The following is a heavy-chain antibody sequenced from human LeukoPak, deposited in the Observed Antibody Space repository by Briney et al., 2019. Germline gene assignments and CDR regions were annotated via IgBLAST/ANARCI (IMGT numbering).Heavy chain of an antibody. CDR3: ARAGYCGGDCYPGAFDI. CDR1: GFTFGSYW. J-gene: IGHJ3*02. D-gene: IGHD2-21*02. V-gene: IGHV3-74*01. Sequence: GGSLRLSCAASGFTFGSYWMHWVRQAPRKGLVWVSRINTDGSSISYADAVKGRFTISRDNAKNTLYLQMNSLRAEDTAVYYCARAGYCGGDCYPGAFDIWGQGTMVTVSS. CDR2: INTDGSSI.